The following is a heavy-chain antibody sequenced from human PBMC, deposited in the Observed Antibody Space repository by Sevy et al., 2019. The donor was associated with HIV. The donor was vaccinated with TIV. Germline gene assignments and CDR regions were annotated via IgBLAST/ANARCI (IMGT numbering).Heavy chain of an antibody. J-gene: IGHJ5*02. V-gene: IGHV4-59*01. D-gene: IGHD5-12*01. Sequence: SETLSLTCTVSGGSISAYHWSWIRQPPGKGLEYIGYIHYTGTTNYNLSLKSRVTISVDTSKNQFSLKLSSVTAADTALYYCARAPPVRSGDDSLNWFDPWGQGTLVTVSS. CDR3: ARAPPVRSGDDSLNWFDP. CDR1: GGSISAYH. CDR2: IHYTGTT.